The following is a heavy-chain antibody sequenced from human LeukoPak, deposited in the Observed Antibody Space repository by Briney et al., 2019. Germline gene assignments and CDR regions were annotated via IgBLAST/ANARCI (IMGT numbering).Heavy chain of an antibody. Sequence: ASVTVSCKASGYTFTGYYMHWVRQAPGQGLEWMGWINPNSGGTNYAQKFQGRVTMTRDTSLSTAYMELSRLTSDDTAVYYCARDSLRIAVTGPLGYWGQGTLVTVSS. CDR2: INPNSGGT. V-gene: IGHV1-2*02. CDR1: GYTFTGYY. CDR3: ARDSLRIAVTGPLGY. J-gene: IGHJ4*02. D-gene: IGHD6-19*01.